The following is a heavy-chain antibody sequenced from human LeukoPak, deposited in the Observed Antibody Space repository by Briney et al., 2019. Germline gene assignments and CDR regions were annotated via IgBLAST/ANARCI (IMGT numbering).Heavy chain of an antibody. CDR2: INPIGGST. Sequence: ASVKVSCKASGYTFTSYYMHWVRQAPGQGLEWMGIINPIGGSTSYAQKFQGRVTMTRDMSTSTVYMELSSLRSEDTAVYYCARANYFRGVTKTHTKMEYSSFHDYWGQGTLVTVSS. V-gene: IGHV1-46*01. J-gene: IGHJ4*02. CDR3: ARANYFRGVTKTHTKMEYSSFHDY. D-gene: IGHD6-6*01. CDR1: GYTFTSYY.